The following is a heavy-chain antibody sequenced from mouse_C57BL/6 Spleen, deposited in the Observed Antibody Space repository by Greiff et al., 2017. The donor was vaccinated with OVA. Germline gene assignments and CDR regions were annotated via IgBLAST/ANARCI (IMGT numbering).Heavy chain of an antibody. V-gene: IGHV1-82*01. J-gene: IGHJ1*03. D-gene: IGHD3-3*01. Sequence: VQLQQSGPELVKPGASVKISCKASGYAFSSSWMNWVKQRPGKGLEWIGRIYPGDGDTNYNGKFKGKATLTADKSSSTAYMQLSSLTSEDSAVYFCARRGGDGYFDVWGTGTTVTVSS. CDR3: ARRGGDGYFDV. CDR2: IYPGDGDT. CDR1: GYAFSSSW.